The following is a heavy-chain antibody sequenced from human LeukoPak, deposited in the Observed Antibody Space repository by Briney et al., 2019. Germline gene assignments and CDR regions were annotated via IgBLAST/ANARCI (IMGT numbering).Heavy chain of an antibody. CDR1: GFTFSSYE. CDR3: AKDPRVAAAYYFDY. V-gene: IGHV3-30*18. D-gene: IGHD2-2*01. Sequence: GGSLRLSCAASGFTFSSYEMHWVRQAPGKGLEWVSFISKDGRDKYHADSVKGRFTISRDNSKNTLYLQMNSLRAEDTAVYFCAKDPRVAAAYYFDYWGQGTLVTVSS. CDR2: ISKDGRDK. J-gene: IGHJ4*02.